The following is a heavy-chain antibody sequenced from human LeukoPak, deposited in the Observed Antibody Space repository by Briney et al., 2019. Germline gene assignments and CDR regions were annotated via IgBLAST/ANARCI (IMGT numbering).Heavy chain of an antibody. V-gene: IGHV3-66*01. CDR3: AEAAGIAAAGTSNYGMDV. CDR2: IYSGGST. J-gene: IGHJ6*02. Sequence: PGGSLRLSCAASGFTFSSYAMSWVRQAPGKGLEWVSVIYSGGSTYYADSVKGRFTISRDNSKNTLYLQMNSLRAEDTAVYYCAEAAGIAAAGTSNYGMDVWGQGTTVTVSS. CDR1: GFTFSSYA. D-gene: IGHD6-13*01.